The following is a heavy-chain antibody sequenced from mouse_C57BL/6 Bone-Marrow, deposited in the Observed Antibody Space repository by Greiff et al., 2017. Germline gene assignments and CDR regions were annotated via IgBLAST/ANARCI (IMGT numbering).Heavy chain of an antibody. CDR2: IHPNSGST. J-gene: IGHJ4*01. D-gene: IGHD2-1*01. CDR3: SMFYYGNYYAMDY. Sequence: QVQLQQPGAELVKPGASVKLSCKASGYTFTSYWMHWVKQRPGQGLEWIGMIHPNSGSTNYNEKFKSKATLTVDKSSSTAYMQLSSLTSEDSAVYYCSMFYYGNYYAMDYWGQGTSVTVSS. V-gene: IGHV1-64*01. CDR1: GYTFTSYW.